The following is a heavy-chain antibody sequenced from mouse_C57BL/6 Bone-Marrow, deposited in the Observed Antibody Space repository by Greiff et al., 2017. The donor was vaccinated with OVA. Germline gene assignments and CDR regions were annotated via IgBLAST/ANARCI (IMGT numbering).Heavy chain of an antibody. Sequence: EVQLQQSGAELVRPGASVTLSCTASGFNIKDDYMHWVKQRPEQGLEWIGWIDPETGDTEYASTFQGKATITADTSSNTAYLKLSSLTSEDTSGYYCTNPICYDYDVFAYWGQGTLVTVSA. D-gene: IGHD2-4*01. CDR2: IDPETGDT. CDR3: TNPICYDYDVFAY. CDR1: GFNIKDDY. J-gene: IGHJ3*01. V-gene: IGHV14-4*01.